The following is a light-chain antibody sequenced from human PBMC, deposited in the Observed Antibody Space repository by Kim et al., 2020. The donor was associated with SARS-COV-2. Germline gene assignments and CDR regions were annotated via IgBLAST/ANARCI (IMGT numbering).Light chain of an antibody. V-gene: IGKV3-20*01. CDR3: QQYGRSPRT. CDR2: GAS. CDR1: QSVSSNY. J-gene: IGKJ1*01. Sequence: EIVSTQSPGTLSLSPGERATLSCRASQSVSSNYLAWYQKKPGQAPRLLIYGASIRATGIPDRFSGGGSGTDFTLTISRLEPEDFAVYYCQQYGRSPRTFGQGTKVDIK.